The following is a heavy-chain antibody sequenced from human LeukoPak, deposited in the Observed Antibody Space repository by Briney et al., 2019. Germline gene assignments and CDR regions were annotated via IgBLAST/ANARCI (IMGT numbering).Heavy chain of an antibody. CDR3: ARARIAAAGYYFDY. Sequence: GGSLRLSCAASGFTFRDYHMGWIRQAPGKGLEWVSVIYSGGSTYYADSVKGRFTISRDNSKNTLYLQMNSLRAEDTAVYYCARARIAAAGYYFDYWGQGTLVTVSS. CDR1: GFTFRDYH. CDR2: IYSGGST. V-gene: IGHV3-53*01. J-gene: IGHJ4*02. D-gene: IGHD6-13*01.